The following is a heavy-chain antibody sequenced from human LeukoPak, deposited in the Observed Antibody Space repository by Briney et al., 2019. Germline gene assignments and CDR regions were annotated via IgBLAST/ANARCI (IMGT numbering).Heavy chain of an antibody. CDR1: GFTFSSYA. V-gene: IGHV3-23*01. CDR2: ISGSGGST. Sequence: GGSLRLSCAASGFTFSSYAMSWVRQAPGKGLEWVSGISGSGGSTNYADSVKGRFTISRDNSKNTLYLQMNSLRAEDTAVYYCARAHVPGYCSGGSCYYRYGMDVWGQGTTVTVSS. J-gene: IGHJ6*02. D-gene: IGHD2-15*01. CDR3: ARAHVPGYCSGGSCYYRYGMDV.